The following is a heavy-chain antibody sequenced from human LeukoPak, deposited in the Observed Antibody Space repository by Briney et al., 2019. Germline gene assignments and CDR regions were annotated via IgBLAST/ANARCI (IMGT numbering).Heavy chain of an antibody. V-gene: IGHV1-2*02. CDR1: GYTFTGYY. CDR2: INPNSGGT. CDR3: ARDIVATIFESASDAFDI. J-gene: IGHJ3*02. D-gene: IGHD5-12*01. Sequence: ASVKVSCKASGYTFTGYYMHWVRQAPGQGLEWMGWINPNSGGTNYAQKFQGRVTMTRDTSISTAYMELSGLRSDDTAVYYCARDIVATIFESASDAFDIWGQGTMVTVSS.